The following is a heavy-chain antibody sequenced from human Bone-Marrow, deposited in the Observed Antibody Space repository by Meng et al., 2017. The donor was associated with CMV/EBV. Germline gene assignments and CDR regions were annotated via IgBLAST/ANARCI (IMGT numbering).Heavy chain of an antibody. V-gene: IGHV3-74*03. CDR1: GFSLSSYW. J-gene: IGHJ4*02. CDR3: ARNGAAVTPLDY. Sequence: GESLKISCAASGFSLSSYWMHWVRQVPGKGLVWVSLIDVDGTTTKYADSVKGRFTISRDNAKNTLYLQMNSLRADDTAVYYCARNGAAVTPLDYWGQGTLVTVSS. CDR2: IDVDGTTT. D-gene: IGHD2-15*01.